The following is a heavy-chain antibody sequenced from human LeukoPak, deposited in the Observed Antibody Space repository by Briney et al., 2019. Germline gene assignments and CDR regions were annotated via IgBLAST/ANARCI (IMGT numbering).Heavy chain of an antibody. CDR3: ASQLGDASDI. CDR2: ISSSGSTI. CDR1: GFTFSSYS. D-gene: IGHD6-13*01. J-gene: IGHJ3*02. V-gene: IGHV3-48*01. Sequence: HPGGSLRLSCAASGFTFSSYSMNWVRQAPGKGLEWVSYISSSGSTIYYADSVKGRFTISRDNGKNSLYLQMNSLRAEDTAVYYCASQLGDASDIWGQGTMVTVSS.